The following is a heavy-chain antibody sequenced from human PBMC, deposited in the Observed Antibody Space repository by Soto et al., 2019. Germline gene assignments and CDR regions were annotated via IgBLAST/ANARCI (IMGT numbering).Heavy chain of an antibody. CDR1: GYTFTGYY. Sequence: ASVKVSCKASGYTFTGYYMHWVRQAPGQGLEWTGWINPNSGGTNYAQKFQGWVTMTRDTSISTAYMELSRLRSDDTAVYYCARDFYSFRTGRAYYYGMDVWGQGTTVTVSS. CDR2: INPNSGGT. D-gene: IGHD4-4*01. V-gene: IGHV1-2*04. CDR3: ARDFYSFRTGRAYYYGMDV. J-gene: IGHJ6*02.